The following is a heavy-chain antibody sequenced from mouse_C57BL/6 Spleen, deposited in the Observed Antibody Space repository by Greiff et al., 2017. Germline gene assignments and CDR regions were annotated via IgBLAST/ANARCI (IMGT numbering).Heavy chain of an antibody. CDR1: GYTFTSYW. CDR2: IHPNSGST. Sequence: PEVQLQQPGASVKLSCKASGYTFTSYWMHWVKQRPGQGLEWIGMIHPNSGSTNYNEKFKSKATLTVDKSSSTAYMQLSSLTSEDSAVYYCARWGAGYAMDYWGQGTSVTVSS. J-gene: IGHJ4*01. CDR3: ARWGAGYAMDY. V-gene: IGHV1-64*01.